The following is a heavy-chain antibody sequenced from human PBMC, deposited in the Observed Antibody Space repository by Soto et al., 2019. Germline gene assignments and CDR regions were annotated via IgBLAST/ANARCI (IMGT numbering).Heavy chain of an antibody. CDR3: ARGGGGSYPMDV. D-gene: IGHD1-26*01. J-gene: IGHJ6*02. Sequence: ASVKVSCKAFGYTFTSHSMHWVRQAPGQGLEWMGIINPGSGGTSYAQKSQGRVTMTRDTSTSTVYMELSSLRSEDTAVYYCARGGGGSYPMDVWGQGTTVTVSS. CDR2: INPGSGGT. CDR1: GYTFTSHS. V-gene: IGHV1-46*01.